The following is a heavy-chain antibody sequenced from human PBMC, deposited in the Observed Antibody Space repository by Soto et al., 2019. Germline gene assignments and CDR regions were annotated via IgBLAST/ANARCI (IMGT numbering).Heavy chain of an antibody. CDR2: ISAYNGNT. Sequence: ASVKVSCKASGYTFTSYGISWVRQAPGQGLEWMGWISAYNGNTNYAQKLQGRVTMTTDTSTSTAYMELRSLRSDDTAVYYCARDSSSWYQENWFDPWGQGTLVTVSS. CDR3: ARDSSSWYQENWFDP. CDR1: GYTFTSYG. J-gene: IGHJ5*02. D-gene: IGHD6-13*01. V-gene: IGHV1-18*01.